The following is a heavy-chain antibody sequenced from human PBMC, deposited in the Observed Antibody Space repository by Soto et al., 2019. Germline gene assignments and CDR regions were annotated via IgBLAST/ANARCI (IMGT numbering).Heavy chain of an antibody. CDR1: GVSFSGYA. J-gene: IGHJ4*02. D-gene: IGHD2-2*01. V-gene: IGHV1-69*13. CDR3: ASASSTSWLYCFDY. Sequence: ASVKVSCKASGVSFSGYASSWVRQAPGQGLEWMGGIMPLFGKPDYAQKFQGRVTITADESTSTTYMELSSLRSEDTALYFCASASSTSWLYCFDYWGQGTRVTVSS. CDR2: IMPLFGKP.